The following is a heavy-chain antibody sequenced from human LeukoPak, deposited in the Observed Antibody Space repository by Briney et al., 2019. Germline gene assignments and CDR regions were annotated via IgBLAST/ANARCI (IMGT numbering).Heavy chain of an antibody. Sequence: SETLSLTCAVSGGSISSSNWWSWVRQPPGKGLEWIGEIYHSGSTNYNPSLKSRVTISVDTSKNQFSLKLSSVTAADTAVYYCARLGSGAGRWDFDYWGQGTLVTVSS. V-gene: IGHV4-4*02. CDR3: ARLGSGAGRWDFDY. CDR2: IYHSGST. D-gene: IGHD4-23*01. J-gene: IGHJ4*02. CDR1: GGSISSSNW.